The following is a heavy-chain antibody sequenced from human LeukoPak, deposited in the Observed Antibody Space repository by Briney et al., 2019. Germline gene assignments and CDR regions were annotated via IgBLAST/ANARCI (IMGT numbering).Heavy chain of an antibody. V-gene: IGHV1-2*04. Sequence: ASVKVSCKASGYTFTGYYMHWVRQAPGQGLEWMGWINPNSGGTNYAQKFQGWVTMTRDTSISTVYMELSRLRSDDTAVYYCARDGASGWFPSPYGMDVWGQGTTVTVSS. CDR1: GYTFTGYY. D-gene: IGHD6-19*01. CDR3: ARDGASGWFPSPYGMDV. CDR2: INPNSGGT. J-gene: IGHJ6*02.